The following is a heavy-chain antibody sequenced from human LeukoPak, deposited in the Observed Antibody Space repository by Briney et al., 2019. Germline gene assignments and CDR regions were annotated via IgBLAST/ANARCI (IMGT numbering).Heavy chain of an antibody. CDR1: GFTFSSYA. V-gene: IGHV3-23*01. D-gene: IGHD6-19*01. CDR3: AKSITGYSSGWVFDY. J-gene: IGHJ4*02. Sequence: GGSLRLSCAASGFTFSSYAMSWVRQAPGKGLEWVSAISGSGGSTYYADSVKGRFTISRDNSKNTLYLQMNSLRAEDTAVYYCAKSITGYSSGWVFDYWGQGTLVTVSS. CDR2: ISGSGGST.